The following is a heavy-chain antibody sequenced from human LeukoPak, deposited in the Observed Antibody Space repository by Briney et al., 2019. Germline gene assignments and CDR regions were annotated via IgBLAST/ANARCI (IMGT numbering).Heavy chain of an antibody. CDR1: GFTFSDYS. D-gene: IGHD3-10*01. V-gene: IGHV3-21*01. CDR3: VRERYHGSGAPKFDY. Sequence: PGGSLRLSCAASGFTFSDYSMNWVRQTPRKGLEWVSCISGSGSYIYYADSVKSRFTISRDNAKNSLNLQVNSLRAEDTAVYYCVRERYHGSGAPKFDYWGQGTLVTVSS. J-gene: IGHJ4*02. CDR2: ISGSGSYI.